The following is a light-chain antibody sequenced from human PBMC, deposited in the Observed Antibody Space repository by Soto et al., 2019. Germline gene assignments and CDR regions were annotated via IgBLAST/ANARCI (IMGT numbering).Light chain of an antibody. V-gene: IGKV3-20*01. CDR2: GTS. Sequence: EIVLTQSPGTLSLSPGQRATLSCRASQSVTRPYLSWYQQRPGQAPRLLISGTSNRAIGIPDRFGGIGSGTDFTLTITRLEPEDFAAYYCQHFGFSSWTFGQGTKVEIK. CDR1: QSVTRPY. J-gene: IGKJ1*01. CDR3: QHFGFSSWT.